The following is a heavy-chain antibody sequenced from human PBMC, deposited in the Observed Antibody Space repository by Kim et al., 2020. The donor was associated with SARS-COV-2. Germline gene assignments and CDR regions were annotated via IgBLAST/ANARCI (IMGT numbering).Heavy chain of an antibody. CDR1: GYTFTSYG. Sequence: ASVKVSCKASGYTFTSYGISWVRQAPGQGLEWMGWISAYNGNTNYAQKLQGRVTMTTDTSTSTAYMELRSLRSEDTAVYYCARDRGGLWFGELSGYWGQGTLVTVSS. V-gene: IGHV1-18*04. CDR2: ISAYNGNT. D-gene: IGHD3-10*01. CDR3: ARDRGGLWFGELSGY. J-gene: IGHJ4*02.